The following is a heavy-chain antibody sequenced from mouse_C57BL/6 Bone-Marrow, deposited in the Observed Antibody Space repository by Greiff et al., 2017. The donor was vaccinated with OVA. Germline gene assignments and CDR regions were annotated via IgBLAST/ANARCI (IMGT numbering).Heavy chain of an antibody. CDR2: IDPETGGT. V-gene: IGHV1-15*01. CDR3: TRGGYYSNSGFAY. CDR1: GYTFTHYE. D-gene: IGHD2-5*01. J-gene: IGHJ3*01. Sequence: QVQLQQSGAELVRPGASVTLSCKASGYTFTHYEMHWVKQTPVHGLEWIGAIDPETGGTAYNQKFKGKAILTADKSSSTAYMELRSLTSEDSAVYYCTRGGYYSNSGFAYWGQGTLVTVSA.